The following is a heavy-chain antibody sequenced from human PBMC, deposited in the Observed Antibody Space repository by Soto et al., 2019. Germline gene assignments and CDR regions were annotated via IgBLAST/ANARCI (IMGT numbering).Heavy chain of an antibody. CDR3: GTVTTGY. Sequence: PGGSLRLSCAASGFTLSSNWMQWVRQAPGKGLVWVSRINHDGSSTTYADSVKGRFSISRDNAKNTLYLEMNSLRDEDTAVYYCGTVTTGYWGQGTLVTVSS. J-gene: IGHJ4*02. D-gene: IGHD4-4*01. CDR2: INHDGSST. V-gene: IGHV3-74*01. CDR1: GFTLSSNW.